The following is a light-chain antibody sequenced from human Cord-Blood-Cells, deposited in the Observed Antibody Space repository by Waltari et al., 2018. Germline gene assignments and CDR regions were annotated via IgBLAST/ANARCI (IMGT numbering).Light chain of an antibody. CDR3: SSYTSSITVV. J-gene: IGLJ2*01. Sequence: QSALTQPASVSGSPGQSITISCTGTSSDVGGYNYVSWYQPHPGKAPKLMIYDVSNRTSVVFNLFSGSKSGNTASPNISGLQAEDEADYYCSSYTSSITVVFGGGTKLTFL. CDR2: DVS. V-gene: IGLV2-14*03. CDR1: SSDVGGYNY.